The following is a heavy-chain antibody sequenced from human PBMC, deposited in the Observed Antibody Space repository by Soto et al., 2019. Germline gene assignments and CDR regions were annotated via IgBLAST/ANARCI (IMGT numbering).Heavy chain of an antibody. CDR2: IWYDGSNK. CDR1: GFTFSSYG. V-gene: IGHV3-33*01. J-gene: IGHJ6*02. Sequence: GGSLRLSCAASGFTFSSYGMHWVRQAPGKGLEWVAVIWYDGSNKYYADSVKGRFTISRDNSKNTLYLQMNSLRAEDTAVYYCARARYCSSNSCYLNYGMDVWGQGTTVTISS. CDR3: ARARYCSSNSCYLNYGMDV. D-gene: IGHD2-2*01.